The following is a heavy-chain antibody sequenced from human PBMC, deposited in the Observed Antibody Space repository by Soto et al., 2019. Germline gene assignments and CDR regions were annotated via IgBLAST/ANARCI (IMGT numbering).Heavy chain of an antibody. Sequence: QVQLQESGPRLVKPSQTLSLSCTVSGGSINSGGYYWHWLRQHPGKGLEWIGYIYYSGSTYYNPSLKSRVAISLDRSANQFSLRLNSVTAADTAAYYCASQINWGKPFHLWGQGTLVTVSS. CDR1: GGSINSGGYY. CDR3: ASQINWGKPFHL. J-gene: IGHJ5*02. CDR2: IYYSGST. D-gene: IGHD7-27*01. V-gene: IGHV4-31*03.